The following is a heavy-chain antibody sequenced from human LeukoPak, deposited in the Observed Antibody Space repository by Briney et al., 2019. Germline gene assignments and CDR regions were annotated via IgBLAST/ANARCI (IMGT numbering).Heavy chain of an antibody. Sequence: GGSLRLSCAASGFTFSSYSMNWVRQAPGMGLEWVSYISSSSSTIYYADSVKGRFTISRDNAKNSLYLQMNSLRAEDTAVYYCARDLDYGYFDYWGQGTLVTVSS. CDR3: ARDLDYGYFDY. CDR2: ISSSSSTI. V-gene: IGHV3-48*01. CDR1: GFTFSSYS. D-gene: IGHD4-17*01. J-gene: IGHJ4*02.